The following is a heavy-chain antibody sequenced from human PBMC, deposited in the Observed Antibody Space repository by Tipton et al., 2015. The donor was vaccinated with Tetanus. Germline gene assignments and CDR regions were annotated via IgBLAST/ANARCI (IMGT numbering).Heavy chain of an antibody. CDR1: GGSISSYY. CDR2: IYYSGST. CDR3: ARGESGYPYYFDY. J-gene: IGHJ4*02. V-gene: IGHV4-59*01. D-gene: IGHD3-3*01. Sequence: TLSLTCTVSGGSISSYYWSWIRQPPGKGLEWNGYIYYSGSTNDNPSLKSRVTISVDTSKNQFSRKLSSVTAADTAVYYCARGESGYPYYFDYWGQGTLVTVSS.